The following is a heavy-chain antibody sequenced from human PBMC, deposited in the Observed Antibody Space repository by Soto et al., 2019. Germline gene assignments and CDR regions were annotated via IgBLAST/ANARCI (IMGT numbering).Heavy chain of an antibody. CDR1: GGSISSGDYY. D-gene: IGHD4-17*01. CDR3: ARGSHSGATVTTPWFAP. J-gene: IGHJ5*02. CDR2: IFYSEST. V-gene: IGHV4-30-4*01. Sequence: QVQLQESGPGLEKPSQTLSLTGTVSGGSISSGDYYWSWIRQPPGKGLEWIGYIFYSESTYYNPSLESRVIISLDPSKNQFSLKLNSVTAADTAVYYCARGSHSGATVTTPWFAPWGQGILVTVSS.